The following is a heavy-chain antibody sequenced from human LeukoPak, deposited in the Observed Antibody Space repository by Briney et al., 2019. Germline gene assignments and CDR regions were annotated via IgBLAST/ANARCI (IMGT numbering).Heavy chain of an antibody. CDR3: AREPLWTGDRRAGFDY. J-gene: IGHJ4*02. CDR2: INHSGSI. Sequence: SETLSLTCAVYGGSFSGYYWSWIRQPPGKGLEWIGEINHSGSINYNPSLKSRVTISVDTSKNQFSLKLSSVTAADTAAYYCAREPLWTGDRRAGFDYWGQGTLVTVSS. CDR1: GGSFSGYY. V-gene: IGHV4-34*01. D-gene: IGHD3/OR15-3a*01.